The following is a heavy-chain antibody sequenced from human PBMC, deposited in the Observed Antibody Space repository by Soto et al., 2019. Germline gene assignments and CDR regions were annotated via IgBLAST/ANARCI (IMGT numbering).Heavy chain of an antibody. Sequence: SGTLSLTCTVSGGSISSYYWGWVPQPPGKGLEWIGYIYYSGITNYNPSLKSRVTISVDTSKNQFSLKLSSVTAADTAVYYCARYKSNYYYGMDVWGQGTTVTVSS. J-gene: IGHJ6*02. V-gene: IGHV4-59*01. CDR1: GGSISSYY. D-gene: IGHD1-20*01. CDR2: IYYSGIT. CDR3: ARYKSNYYYGMDV.